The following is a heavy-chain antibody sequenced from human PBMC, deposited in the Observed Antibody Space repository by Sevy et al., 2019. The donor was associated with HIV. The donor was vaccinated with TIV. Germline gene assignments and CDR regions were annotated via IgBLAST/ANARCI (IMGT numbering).Heavy chain of an antibody. CDR1: GGSISSYY. V-gene: IGHV4-4*07. Sequence: SETLSLTCTVSGGSISSYYWSWIRQPAGKGLEWIGRIYTSRSTNYNPSLKSRVTMSVDTSKHQFSLKLSSVTAADTAVYYCARDRGVPAAILEGWFDPWGQGTLVTVSS. CDR3: ARDRGVPAAILEGWFDP. J-gene: IGHJ5*02. D-gene: IGHD2-2*02. CDR2: IYTSRST.